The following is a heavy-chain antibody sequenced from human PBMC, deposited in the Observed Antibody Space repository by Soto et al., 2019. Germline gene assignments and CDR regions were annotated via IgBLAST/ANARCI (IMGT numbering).Heavy chain of an antibody. CDR3: ARDADTSSHYSKFDY. Sequence: QVQLVESGGGVVQPGRSLRLSCAASGFTFTSYGIHWVRQAPGKGLEWVAVIWYDGSKKYYTDSVKGRFTISRDNSKNTLYLHMNSLRAEDSAVYYCARDADTSSHYSKFDYWGQGTLVAVSS. CDR2: IWYDGSKK. D-gene: IGHD3-22*01. CDR1: GFTFTSYG. V-gene: IGHV3-33*01. J-gene: IGHJ4*02.